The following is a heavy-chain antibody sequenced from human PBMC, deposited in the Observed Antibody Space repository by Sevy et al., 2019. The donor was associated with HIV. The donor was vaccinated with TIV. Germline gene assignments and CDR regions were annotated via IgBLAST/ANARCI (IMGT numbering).Heavy chain of an antibody. CDR1: GYTFGPYW. CDR2: ILPSDSDT. V-gene: IGHV5-51*01. J-gene: IGHJ4*02. CDR3: ARQGDLDYFDY. Sequence: GESLKISCKGSGYTFGPYWIAWVRQMPGQGLEWMGIILPSDSDTEYSLSFQGHVTISVDKSINTVYLQWSSLKASDSAMYYCARQGDLDYFDYWGQGSLVTVSS. D-gene: IGHD1-26*01.